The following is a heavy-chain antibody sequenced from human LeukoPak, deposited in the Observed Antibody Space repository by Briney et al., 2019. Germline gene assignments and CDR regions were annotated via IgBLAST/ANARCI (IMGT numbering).Heavy chain of an antibody. J-gene: IGHJ6*03. CDR3: ARHRRVAATRYYYSYYYMDV. V-gene: IGHV4-34*01. CDR1: GGSFSGYY. D-gene: IGHD2-15*01. Sequence: PSETLSLTCAVYGGSFSGYYWSWIRQPPGKGLEWIGEINHSGSTNYNPSLKSRVTISVDTSKNQFSLKVTSVTAADSALYYCARHRRVAATRYYYSYYYMDVWGKGTTVTISS. CDR2: INHSGST.